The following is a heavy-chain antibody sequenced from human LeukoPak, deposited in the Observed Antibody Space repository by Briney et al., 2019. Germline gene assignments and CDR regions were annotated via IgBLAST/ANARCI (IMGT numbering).Heavy chain of an antibody. V-gene: IGHV1-2*02. J-gene: IGHJ4*02. CDR3: ARDLLPYYDSSGYHY. Sequence: GASVKVSCKASGYTFTGYYMHWVRQAPGQGLEWMGWINPNSGGTNYAQKFQGRVTMTRDTSISTAYMELSSLRSEDTAVYYCARDLLPYYDSSGYHYWGQGTLVTVSS. CDR2: INPNSGGT. CDR1: GYTFTGYY. D-gene: IGHD3-22*01.